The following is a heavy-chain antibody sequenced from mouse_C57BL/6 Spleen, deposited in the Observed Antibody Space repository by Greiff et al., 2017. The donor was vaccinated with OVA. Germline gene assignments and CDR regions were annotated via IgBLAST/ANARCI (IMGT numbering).Heavy chain of an antibody. CDR3: ARSYGYDGYYAMDY. D-gene: IGHD2-2*01. J-gene: IGHJ4*01. V-gene: IGHV3-8*01. Sequence: EVQLQQSGPGLAKPSQTLSLTCSVTGYSITSDYWNWIRKFPGNKLEYMGYISYSGSTSYNPSLNSRISITRDTSKNRYDLQLNSVTTEDTATDYCARSYGYDGYYAMDYWGQGTTVTVSS. CDR1: GYSITSDY. CDR2: ISYSGST.